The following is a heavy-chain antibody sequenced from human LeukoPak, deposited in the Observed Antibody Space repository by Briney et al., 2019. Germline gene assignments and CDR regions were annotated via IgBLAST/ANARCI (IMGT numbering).Heavy chain of an antibody. CDR1: GFTFSSYW. J-gene: IGHJ4*02. Sequence: GGSLRLSCAASGFTFSSYWMHWVRQAPGKGLVWVSRINSDGSSTSYADSVKGRFTISRDNAKDTLYLQMNSLRAEDTAVYYCARADYYCSSTSCGFDYWGQGTLVTVSS. D-gene: IGHD2-2*01. V-gene: IGHV3-74*01. CDR3: ARADYYCSSTSCGFDY. CDR2: INSDGSST.